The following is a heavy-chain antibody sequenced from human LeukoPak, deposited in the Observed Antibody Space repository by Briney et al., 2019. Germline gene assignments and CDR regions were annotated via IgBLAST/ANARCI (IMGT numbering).Heavy chain of an antibody. CDR2: IKQDGSEK. Sequence: GGSLRLSCAASGFTFSSYAMSWVRQAPGMGLEWVAIIKQDGSEKYHVDSVKGRFTISRDNAKNSLSLQMNSLRAEDTAVYFCARGYNDATDYFDHWGQGTLVTVSS. CDR1: GFTFSSYA. J-gene: IGHJ4*02. D-gene: IGHD5-12*01. V-gene: IGHV3-7*01. CDR3: ARGYNDATDYFDH.